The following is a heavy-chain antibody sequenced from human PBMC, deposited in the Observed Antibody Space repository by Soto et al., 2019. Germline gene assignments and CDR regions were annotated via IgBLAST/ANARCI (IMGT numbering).Heavy chain of an antibody. J-gene: IGHJ5*02. V-gene: IGHV4-61*01. Sequence: SETLSLTCTFSCGSVISGSYYWSWIRQPPGKGLEWIGYIYYSGSTNYNPSLKSRVTISVDTSKNQFSLKLSSVTAADTAVYYCARDQRTTGTTSWFDPWGQGTLVTVSS. CDR2: IYYSGST. D-gene: IGHD1-1*01. CDR1: CGSVISGSYY. CDR3: ARDQRTTGTTSWFDP.